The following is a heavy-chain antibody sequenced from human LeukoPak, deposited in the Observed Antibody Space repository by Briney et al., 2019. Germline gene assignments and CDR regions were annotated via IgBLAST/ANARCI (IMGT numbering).Heavy chain of an antibody. D-gene: IGHD3-16*01. J-gene: IGHJ5*02. V-gene: IGHV5-51*01. CDR2: IYPGDSDT. CDR3: ARHGWGVKSAYNWFDP. Sequence: GESLKISCKGSGYSFTSYWIGWVRQMPGKGLEWMGIIYPGDSDTRYSPSFQGQVTISADKSISTAYLQWSSLKASDTAMYYCARHGWGVKSAYNWFDPWGQGTLVTVSS. CDR1: GYSFTSYW.